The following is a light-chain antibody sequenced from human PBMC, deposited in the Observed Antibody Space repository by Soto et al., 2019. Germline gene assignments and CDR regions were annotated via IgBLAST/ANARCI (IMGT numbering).Light chain of an antibody. CDR1: SSNIGAGFD. V-gene: IGLV1-40*01. CDR2: GNS. Sequence: QSVLTQPPSVSGAPGQSVTISCTGSSSNIGAGFDVHWYQQLPGTAPKLLIYGNSNRPSGVPDRFSGSRSGTSASLAITGLQAEDEADYYCQSYDTSLTGAKVFGSGTKLTV. CDR3: QSYDTSLTGAKV. J-gene: IGLJ2*01.